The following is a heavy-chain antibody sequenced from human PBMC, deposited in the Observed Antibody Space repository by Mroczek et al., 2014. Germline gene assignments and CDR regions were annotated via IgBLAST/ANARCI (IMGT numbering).Heavy chain of an antibody. CDR2: IYASGGI. J-gene: IGHJ6*03. CDR1: GGSTSRNY. Sequence: QVQLQQWGPGLVKSSETLSLTCAVSGGSTSRNYWSWIRQPAGKGLEWVGRIYASGGIDYNPSLENRVSMSIDTSKNQLSLNLSSVTAADTAMYYCARDLTAAAGTPLYYYYMDVWGKGTTVTVSS. V-gene: IGHV4-4*07. CDR3: ARDLTAAAGTPLYYYYMDV. D-gene: IGHD6-13*01.